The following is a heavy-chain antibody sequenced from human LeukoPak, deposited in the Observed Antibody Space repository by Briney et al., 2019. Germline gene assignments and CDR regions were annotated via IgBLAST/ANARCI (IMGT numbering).Heavy chain of an antibody. V-gene: IGHV3-30*04. CDR1: GSTFSTDA. CDR3: AREVATALDY. D-gene: IGHD5-12*01. Sequence: PGGSLRLSCAASGSTFSTDAMHWVRQAPGKGLEWVAVISDDGSKIYYGDSVKGRFTISRDNAKNSLYLQMNSLRAEDTAVYYCAREVATALDYWGQGTLVTVSS. CDR2: ISDDGSKI. J-gene: IGHJ4*02.